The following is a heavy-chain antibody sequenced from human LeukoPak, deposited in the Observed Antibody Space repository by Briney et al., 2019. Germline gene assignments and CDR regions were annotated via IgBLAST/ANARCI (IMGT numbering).Heavy chain of an antibody. J-gene: IGHJ4*02. D-gene: IGHD6-13*01. CDR1: GFTFSSYS. CDR3: ASGASIAAAGKVSSWDY. CDR2: INSSSSYI. Sequence: PGGSLRLSCAASGFTFSSYSMNWVRQAPGKGLERVSSINSSSSYIYYADSVKGRFTISRDNAKNSLYLQMNSLRAEDTAVYYCASGASIAAAGKVSSWDYWGQGTLVTVSS. V-gene: IGHV3-21*01.